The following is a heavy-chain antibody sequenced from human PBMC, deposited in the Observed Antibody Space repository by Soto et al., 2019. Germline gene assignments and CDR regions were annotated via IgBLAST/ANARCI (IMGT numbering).Heavy chain of an antibody. CDR3: ARAQLALAELYYFDY. CDR2: IYYSGST. Sequence: QVQLQESGPGLVKPSQTLSLTCTVSGGSISSGGYYWSWIRQHPGKGLEWIGYIYYSGSTYYNPSLKSRVTISVDTAKIQFSLKLSSVTAADTAVYYCARAQLALAELYYFDYWGQGTLVTVSS. J-gene: IGHJ4*02. D-gene: IGHD6-6*01. CDR1: GGSISSGGYY. V-gene: IGHV4-31*03.